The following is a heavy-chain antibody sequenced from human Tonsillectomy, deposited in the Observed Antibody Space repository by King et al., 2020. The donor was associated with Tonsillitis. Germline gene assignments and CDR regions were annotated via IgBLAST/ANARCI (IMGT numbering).Heavy chain of an antibody. CDR1: GFTFSSYG. J-gene: IGHJ3*02. D-gene: IGHD3-22*01. CDR2: IWYDGRNK. V-gene: IGHV3-33*01. Sequence: QLVQSGGGVVQPGRSLRLSCAASGFTFSSYGMHWVRQAPGKGLEWVAVIWYDGRNKNYADSVKGRFTISRDNSKNTLYLQMNSLRVEDTAVYYCARDLYDSPGYNAFDIWGQGTTVTVSS. CDR3: ARDLYDSPGYNAFDI.